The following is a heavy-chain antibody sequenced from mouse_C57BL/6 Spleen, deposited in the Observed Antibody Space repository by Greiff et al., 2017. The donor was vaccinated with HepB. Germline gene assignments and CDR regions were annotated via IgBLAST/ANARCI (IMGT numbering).Heavy chain of an antibody. Sequence: VQLQQPGAELVMPGASVKLSCKASGYTFTSYWMHWVKQRPGQGLEWIGEIDPSDSYTNYNQKFKGKSTLTVDKSSSTAYMQLSSLTSEDSAVYYWARKNYTFDYWGQGTTLTVSS. CDR3: ARKNYTFDY. J-gene: IGHJ2*01. V-gene: IGHV1-69*01. CDR2: IDPSDSYT. D-gene: IGHD2-12*01. CDR1: GYTFTSYW.